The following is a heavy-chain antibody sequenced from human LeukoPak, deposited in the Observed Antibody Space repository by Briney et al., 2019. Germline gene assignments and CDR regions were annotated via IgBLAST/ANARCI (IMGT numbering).Heavy chain of an antibody. CDR2: IIPIFGTA. J-gene: IGHJ6*03. CDR3: ARGRVWVPAATNYYYCYYMDV. D-gene: IGHD2-2*01. CDR1: GGTFSSYA. V-gene: IGHV1-69*05. Sequence: GPSAKVRCKASGGTFSSYATSWERQAPGPGLEWMGGIIPIFGTANYAQKFQGRVTITTDESTSTAYMELSSLRSEDTAVYYCARGRVWVPAATNYYYCYYMDVWGKGTTDTVSS.